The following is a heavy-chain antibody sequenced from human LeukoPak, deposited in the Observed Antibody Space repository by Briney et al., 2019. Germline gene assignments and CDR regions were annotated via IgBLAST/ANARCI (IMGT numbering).Heavy chain of an antibody. CDR3: ARVTPHQYFDY. CDR1: GDSISSGGYY. D-gene: IGHD4-23*01. CDR2: IYYSGST. V-gene: IGHV4-31*03. Sequence: PSQTLSLTCTVSGDSISSGGYYWSWIRQHPGKGLEWIGYIYYSGSTYYNPSLKSRVTISVDTSKNQFSLKLSSVTAADTAVYYCARVTPHQYFDYWGQGTLVTVSS. J-gene: IGHJ4*02.